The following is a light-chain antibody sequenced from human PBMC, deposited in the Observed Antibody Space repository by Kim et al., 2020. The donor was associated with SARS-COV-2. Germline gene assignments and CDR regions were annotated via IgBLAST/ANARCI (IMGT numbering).Light chain of an antibody. J-gene: IGLJ3*02. CDR3: SAWDISLGARV. CDR1: INYVGNHG. Sequence: RQTATLPCTGSINYVGNHGASCLRQHHGHPPKLLSYGNNNRPSGISEGLSASRSGNTASLTITGLQPEDEADYYCSAWDISLGARVFGGGTQLTVL. V-gene: IGLV10-54*01. CDR2: GNN.